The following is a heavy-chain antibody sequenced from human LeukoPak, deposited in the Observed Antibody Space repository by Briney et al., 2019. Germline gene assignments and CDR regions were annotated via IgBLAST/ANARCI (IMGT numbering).Heavy chain of an antibody. Sequence: GGSLRLSCAASGFTFSNAWMSWVRQAPGKGLEWVGRIKSKTDGGTTNYAAPVKGRFTISRDDSKNTLYLQMNSQKTEDTAVYYCTTVSYYYDSSGYDYWGQGTLVTVSS. CDR3: TTVSYYYDSSGYDY. CDR1: GFTFSNAW. V-gene: IGHV3-15*01. D-gene: IGHD3-22*01. J-gene: IGHJ4*02. CDR2: IKSKTDGGTT.